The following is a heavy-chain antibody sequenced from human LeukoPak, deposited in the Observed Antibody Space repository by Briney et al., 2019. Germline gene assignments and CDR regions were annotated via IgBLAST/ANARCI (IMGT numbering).Heavy chain of an antibody. V-gene: IGHV3-30*01. J-gene: IGHJ4*02. CDR1: GFNFEYYA. CDR3: ARDTELFENIQYYFDS. Sequence: PGRSLRLSCTASGFNFEYYAIHWLRQAPGKGLEWVALISYNGSNQFYADSVKGRFTISRDNSKNTLYLKMNCLRAEDAAVYFCARDTELFENIQYYFDSWGQGTLLTVSS. CDR2: ISYNGSNQ. D-gene: IGHD2/OR15-2a*01.